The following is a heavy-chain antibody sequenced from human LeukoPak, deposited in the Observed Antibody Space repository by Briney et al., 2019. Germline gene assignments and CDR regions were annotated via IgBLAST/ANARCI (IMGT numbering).Heavy chain of an antibody. V-gene: IGHV1-8*01. D-gene: IGHD4-23*01. CDR2: MNPNSGNT. CDR3: TRGSGGRRDN. CDR1: GYTFTSCD. Sequence: GASVKVSCKASGYTFTSCDINWLRQATGQGLEWMGWMNPNSGNTGYGQSFQGRITMTRDISIGTAYMELSNLTSEDTAIYYCTRGSGGRRDNWGQGTLVTVSA. J-gene: IGHJ4*02.